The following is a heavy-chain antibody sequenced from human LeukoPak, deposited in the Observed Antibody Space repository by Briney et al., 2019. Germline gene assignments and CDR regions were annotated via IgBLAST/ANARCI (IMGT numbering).Heavy chain of an antibody. V-gene: IGHV3-15*01. Sequence: GGSLRLSCAASGFTFSNAWMSWVRQAPGKGLEWVGRIKSKTDGGTTDYAAPVEGRFTISRDDSKNTLYLQMNSLRAEDTAVYYCAKDSDPASYYYDSSGLTFDYWGQGTLVTVSS. CDR3: AKDSDPASYYYDSSGLTFDY. J-gene: IGHJ4*02. D-gene: IGHD3-22*01. CDR1: GFTFSNAW. CDR2: IKSKTDGGTT.